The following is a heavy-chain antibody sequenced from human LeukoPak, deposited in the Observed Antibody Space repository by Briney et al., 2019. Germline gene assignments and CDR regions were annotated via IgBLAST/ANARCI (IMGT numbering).Heavy chain of an antibody. V-gene: IGHV3-23*01. D-gene: IGHD1-26*01. J-gene: IGHJ4*02. CDR2: ISGRGGST. Sequence: GGSLRLSCAASGFTFSRYVMSWVRQAPGKGLEWVSGISGRGGSTDYADSVKGRFTISRDNSKNTLYLQMNSLRPEDTAVYYCAKDSVRKSIVGPTTRGVNDYWGQGTLVTVSS. CDR3: AKDSVRKSIVGPTTRGVNDY. CDR1: GFTFSRYV.